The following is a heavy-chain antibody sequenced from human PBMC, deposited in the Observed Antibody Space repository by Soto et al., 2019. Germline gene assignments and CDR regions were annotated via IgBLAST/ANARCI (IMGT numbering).Heavy chain of an antibody. CDR2: INPNGGRT. CDR1: GYTFINYF. CDR3: ARGLAFGVAIPYYGMDV. D-gene: IGHD3-3*01. V-gene: IGHV1-46*01. J-gene: IGHJ6*02. Sequence: ASVKVSCKASGYTFINYFMHWVRQAPGQGLEWMGIINPNGGRTSYAQKFQGRVTMTRDTSTSAVYMDLSSLRSEDTAVYYCARGLAFGVAIPYYGMDVWGQGTTVTVSS.